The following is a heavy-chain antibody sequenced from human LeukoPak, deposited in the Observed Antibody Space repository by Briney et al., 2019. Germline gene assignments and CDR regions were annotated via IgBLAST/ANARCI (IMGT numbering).Heavy chain of an antibody. CDR1: GFTFSIYW. CDR2: IKQDGSQK. J-gene: IGHJ4*02. D-gene: IGHD3-10*01. V-gene: IGHV3-7*01. CDR3: ARDYSSGTTWDQ. Sequence: GGSLRLSCAASGFTFSIYWMSWVRQTPGKGLEGVANIKQDGSQKYYVDPVKGRFTNSRDNDKNSLYLQMNSLRAQGTALYYCARDYSSGTTWDQWGQGTLVTVSS.